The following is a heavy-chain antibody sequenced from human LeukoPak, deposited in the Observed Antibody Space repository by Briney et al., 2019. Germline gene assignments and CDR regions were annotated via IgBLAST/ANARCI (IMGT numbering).Heavy chain of an antibody. Sequence: GGSLRLSCAASGFTFSSYSMNWVRQAPGKGLEWVSSISISNSYIYYADSVKGRFTISRDNAKNSLYLQMNSLRAEDTAVYYCARVEAAAVHLNYWGQGTLVTVSS. CDR3: ARVEAAAVHLNY. J-gene: IGHJ4*02. V-gene: IGHV3-21*01. D-gene: IGHD6-13*01. CDR2: ISISNSYI. CDR1: GFTFSSYS.